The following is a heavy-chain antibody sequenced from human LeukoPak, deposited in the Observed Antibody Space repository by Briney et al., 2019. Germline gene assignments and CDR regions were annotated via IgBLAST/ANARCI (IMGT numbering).Heavy chain of an antibody. Sequence: ETLSLTCAVYGGSFSGYYWSWVRQAPGKGLEWVSAISGSGGSTYYADSVKGRFTISRDNSKNTLYLQMNSLRAEDTAVYYCAKQQRWLQLRAYYFDHWGQGTLVTVSS. CDR1: GGSFSGYY. D-gene: IGHD5-24*01. CDR2: ISGSGGST. V-gene: IGHV3-23*01. J-gene: IGHJ4*02. CDR3: AKQQRWLQLRAYYFDH.